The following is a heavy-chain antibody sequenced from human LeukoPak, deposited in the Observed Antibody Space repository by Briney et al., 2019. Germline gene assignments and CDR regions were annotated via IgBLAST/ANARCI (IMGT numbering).Heavy chain of an antibody. CDR3: VLFPATASHPLHY. V-gene: IGHV3-43*02. CDR2: ISGDGGST. J-gene: IGHJ4*02. Sequence: GGSLGLSFAASGFTFDDYAMHWVRQAPGKGLEWVSLISGDGGSTYYADSVKDRFTISRDNSKNSLYLQMNSLRTEDTALYYCVLFPATASHPLHYWGQGTLVTVSS. CDR1: GFTFDDYA. D-gene: IGHD2-21*02.